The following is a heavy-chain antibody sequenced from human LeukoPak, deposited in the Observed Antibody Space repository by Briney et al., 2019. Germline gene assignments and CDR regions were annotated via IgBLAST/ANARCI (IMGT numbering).Heavy chain of an antibody. CDR3: AKDFGYGDYFDY. CDR2: ISWNSGSI. CDR1: GFTFSGYF. J-gene: IGHJ4*02. Sequence: GGSLRLSCAASGFTFSGYFMSWVRQAPGKGLEWVSGISWNSGSIGYADSVKGRFTISRDNAKNSLYLQMNSLRAEDTALYYCAKDFGYGDYFDYWGQGTLVTVSS. D-gene: IGHD4-17*01. V-gene: IGHV3-9*01.